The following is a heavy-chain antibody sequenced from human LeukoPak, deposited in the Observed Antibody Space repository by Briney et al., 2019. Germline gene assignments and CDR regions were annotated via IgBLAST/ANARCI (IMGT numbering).Heavy chain of an antibody. J-gene: IGHJ1*01. CDR3: ARVRGGTETSRSDFQH. CDR2: IIPIFGTA. V-gene: IGHV1-69*01. CDR1: GGTFSSYA. D-gene: IGHD1-7*01. Sequence: GSSVKVSCKASGGTFSSYAISWVRQAPGQGLEWMGGIIPIFGTANYAQKFQGRVTITADESTSTAYMELSSLRSEDTAVYYCARVRGGTETSRSDFQHWGQGTLVTVSS.